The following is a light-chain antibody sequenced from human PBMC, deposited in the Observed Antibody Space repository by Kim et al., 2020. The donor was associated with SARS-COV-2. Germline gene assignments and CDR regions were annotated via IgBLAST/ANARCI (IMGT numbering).Light chain of an antibody. V-gene: IGKV3-15*01. CDR1: QSVSNN. CDR2: GAS. CDR3: QQYNSWYT. J-gene: IGKJ2*01. Sequence: LSVSPGEKATLSCRASQSVSNNLAWYQQKLGQAPRLLVYGASTRATGIPARFSGSGFGTDFTLTISSLQSEDFAVYYCQQYNSWYTFGQGTKLEI.